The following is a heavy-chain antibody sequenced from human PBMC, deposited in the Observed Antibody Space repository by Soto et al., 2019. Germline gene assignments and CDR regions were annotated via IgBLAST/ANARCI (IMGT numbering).Heavy chain of an antibody. J-gene: IGHJ5*02. CDR1: GGTFTYYG. CDR2: IIPIIGPA. V-gene: IGHV1-69*01. CDR3: ARDLSTTIAGPTRRETYGWLDP. Sequence: QVQLVQSGAEVKRPGSSVKLSCKASGGTFTYYGISWVRQAPGQGLEWMGGIIPIIGPATYAQKFQGRLTITADQSTSTAYMELSSLGSEDTALYYCARDLSTTIAGPTRRETYGWLDPWGQGTLVTVSS. D-gene: IGHD6-25*01.